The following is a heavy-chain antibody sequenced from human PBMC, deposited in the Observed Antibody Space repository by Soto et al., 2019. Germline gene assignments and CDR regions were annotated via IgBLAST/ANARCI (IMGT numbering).Heavy chain of an antibody. D-gene: IGHD4-4*01. V-gene: IGHV1-69*13. CDR3: ARDGDDYSNYNNWFDP. J-gene: IGHJ5*02. Sequence: SVKVSCKASGGTFSSYAISWVRQAPGQGLEWMGGIIPIFGTANYAQKFQGRVTITADESTSTAYMELSSLRSEDTAVYDCARDGDDYSNYNNWFDPWGQGTLVTVSS. CDR1: GGTFSSYA. CDR2: IIPIFGTA.